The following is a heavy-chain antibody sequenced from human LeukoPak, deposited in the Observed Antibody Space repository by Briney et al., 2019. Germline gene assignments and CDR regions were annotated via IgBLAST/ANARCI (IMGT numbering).Heavy chain of an antibody. V-gene: IGHV4-39*01. CDR2: IYYSGTT. D-gene: IGHD3-10*01. Sequence: SETLSLTCSVSGGSISSTNHDWAWIRQPPGQGLEWIGSIYYSGTTYYNLSLKRRVTLSVDTSQNQFSLKQSSVTAADTAIYFCARSLGANTWVGNWFDPWGQGTLVTVSP. CDR3: ARSLGANTWVGNWFDP. CDR1: GGSISSTNHD. J-gene: IGHJ5*02.